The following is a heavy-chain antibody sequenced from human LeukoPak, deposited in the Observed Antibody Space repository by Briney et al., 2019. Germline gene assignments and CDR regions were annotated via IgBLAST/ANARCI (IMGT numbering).Heavy chain of an antibody. CDR3: ANGVVVPAAMHNYYYGMDV. CDR1: GFTFGSYE. Sequence: QPGGSLRLSCAGSGFTFGSYEMNWVRQAPGKGLEWVSYISESGSTIYYADSVKGRFTISRDNSKNTLYLQMNSLRAEDTAVYYCANGVVVPAAMHNYYYGMDVWGQGTTVTVSS. D-gene: IGHD2-2*01. V-gene: IGHV3-48*03. CDR2: ISESGSTI. J-gene: IGHJ6*02.